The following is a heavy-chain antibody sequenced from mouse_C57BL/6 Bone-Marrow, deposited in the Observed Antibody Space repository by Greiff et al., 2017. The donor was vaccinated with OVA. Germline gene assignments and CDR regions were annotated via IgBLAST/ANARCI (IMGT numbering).Heavy chain of an antibody. CDR3: ARRVAWFAY. Sequence: EVHLVESGGDLVKPGGSLKLSCAASGFTFSSYGMSWVRQTPDKRLEWVATISSGGSYTYYPDSVKGRFTISRDNAKNTLYLQMSSLKSEDTAMYYCARRVAWFAYWGQGTLVTVSA. V-gene: IGHV5-6*01. CDR1: GFTFSSYG. CDR2: ISSGGSYT. J-gene: IGHJ3*01.